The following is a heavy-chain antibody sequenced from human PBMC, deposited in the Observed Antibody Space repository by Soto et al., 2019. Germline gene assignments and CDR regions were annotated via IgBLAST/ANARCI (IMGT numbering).Heavy chain of an antibody. CDR3: ARVERDTAMATRFDY. J-gene: IGHJ4*02. D-gene: IGHD5-18*01. V-gene: IGHV4-31*03. CDR2: IYYSGST. CDR1: GGSISSGGYY. Sequence: SETLSLTCTVSGGSISSGGYYWSCIRQNPGKGLEWIGYIYYSGSTYYNPSLKSRVTISVDTSKNQFSLKLSSVTAADTAVYYCARVERDTAMATRFDYWGQGTLVTVSS.